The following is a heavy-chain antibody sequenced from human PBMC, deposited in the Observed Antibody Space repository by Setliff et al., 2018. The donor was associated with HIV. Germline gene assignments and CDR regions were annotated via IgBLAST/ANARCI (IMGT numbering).Heavy chain of an antibody. V-gene: IGHV1-8*02. CDR1: GYTFTSYD. Sequence: ASVKVSCKASGYTFTSYDINWVRQATGQGLEWMGWMNPNSGNTGYAQKFQGRVTMTRNTSISTAYMELSSLRSEDTAVYYCARALPYDSSGYYFVGWFDPWGQGTLVTISS. CDR3: ARALPYDSSGYYFVGWFDP. J-gene: IGHJ5*02. D-gene: IGHD3-22*01. CDR2: MNPNSGNT.